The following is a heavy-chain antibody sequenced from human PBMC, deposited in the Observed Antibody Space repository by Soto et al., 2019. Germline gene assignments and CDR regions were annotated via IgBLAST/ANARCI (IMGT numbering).Heavy chain of an antibody. V-gene: IGHV1-3*01. CDR3: ARAPHFDWLHRPYAY. CDR2: INAGNGNT. CDR1: GYTFTSYA. Sequence: ASVQVSCKASGYTFTSYAMHWVRQAPGQRLEWMGWINAGNGNTKYSQKFQGRVTITRDTSASTAYMELSSLRSEDTAVYYCARAPHFDWLHRPYAYWGQGTLVTVSS. J-gene: IGHJ4*02. D-gene: IGHD3-9*01.